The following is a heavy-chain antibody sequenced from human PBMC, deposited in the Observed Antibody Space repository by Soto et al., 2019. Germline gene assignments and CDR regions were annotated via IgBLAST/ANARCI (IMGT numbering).Heavy chain of an antibody. Sequence: GGSLRLSCAASGFTFSSYAMSWVRQAPGKGLEWVSAISGSGGSTYYADSVKGRFTISRDNSKNTLYLQMNSLRAEDTAVYYCAKGSEVVPKNYYYGMDVWGQGTTVTVSS. D-gene: IGHD2-2*01. J-gene: IGHJ6*02. V-gene: IGHV3-23*01. CDR1: GFTFSSYA. CDR3: AKGSEVVPKNYYYGMDV. CDR2: ISGSGGST.